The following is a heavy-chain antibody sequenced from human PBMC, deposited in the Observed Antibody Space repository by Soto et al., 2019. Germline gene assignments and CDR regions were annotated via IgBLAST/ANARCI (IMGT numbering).Heavy chain of an antibody. CDR1: GFTFSNYA. V-gene: IGHV3-23*01. Sequence: EVPLLESGGGLVQPGGSLRLSCAASGFTFSNYAMSWVRQAPGKGLEWVSDIGGSGGTTYSSDSVKGRFTISRDKSKNTLYLQMNSLRAEDTAVYYCAKVYSDSSGYYYPDAFDIWGQGTMVTVSS. D-gene: IGHD3-22*01. J-gene: IGHJ3*02. CDR2: IGGSGGTT. CDR3: AKVYSDSSGYYYPDAFDI.